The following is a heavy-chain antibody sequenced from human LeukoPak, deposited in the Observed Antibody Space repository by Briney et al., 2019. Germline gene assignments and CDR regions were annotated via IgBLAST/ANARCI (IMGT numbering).Heavy chain of an antibody. D-gene: IGHD1-14*01. V-gene: IGHV6-1*01. CDR1: GDSVSSNTAA. Sequence: SQTLSLTCAISGDSVSSNTAAWNWIRQSPSRGLEWLGRTFYRSKRYNEYAISVRSRITIYADTSMNQFSLHLKSVTPDDTAVYYCARVRLPEAGGTWFDPWGQGTLVTVSS. CDR3: ARVRLPEAGGTWFDP. CDR2: TFYRSKRYN. J-gene: IGHJ5*02.